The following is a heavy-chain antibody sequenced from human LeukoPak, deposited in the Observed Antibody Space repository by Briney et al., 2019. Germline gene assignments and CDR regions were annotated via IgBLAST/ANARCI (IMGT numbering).Heavy chain of an antibody. V-gene: IGHV3-30*18. D-gene: IGHD4-17*01. J-gene: IGHJ4*02. Sequence: GGSLRLSCEVSGVSLSSYGMHWVRQAPGKGLEWVAVISYDGSNKYYADSVKGRFTISRDNAKNSLYLQMNSLRAEDTALYYCAKDKNSGDSQSFDYWGQGTLVTVSS. CDR3: AKDKNSGDSQSFDY. CDR2: ISYDGSNK. CDR1: GVSLSSYG.